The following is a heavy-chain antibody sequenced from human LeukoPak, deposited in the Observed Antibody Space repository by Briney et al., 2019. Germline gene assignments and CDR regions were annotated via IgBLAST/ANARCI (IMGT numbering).Heavy chain of an antibody. CDR1: GFTFSIHG. CDR3: ARVGRGVYGMDV. J-gene: IGHJ6*02. D-gene: IGHD3-10*01. CDR2: IINSGGTV. V-gene: IGHV3-48*02. Sequence: EGSLRLSCAASGFTFSIHGMNWVRQAPGKGLEWVSYIINSGGTVYYTDSVQGRFTISRDNARNSLFLQMNSLRDEDTAVYYCARVGRGVYGMDVWGQGTTVTVSS.